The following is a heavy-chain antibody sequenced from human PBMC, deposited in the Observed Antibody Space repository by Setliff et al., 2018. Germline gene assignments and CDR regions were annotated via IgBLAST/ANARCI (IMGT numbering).Heavy chain of an antibody. Sequence: GESLKISCKGSGYSFTSYWIGWVRQMPGKGLEWMGIIYPGDSDARYSPSFQGQVTISADKSISTAYLQWSSLKASDTAMYYCARVTPDYYYYYGMDVWGQGTTVTVSS. D-gene: IGHD5-18*01. CDR3: ARVTPDYYYYYGMDV. V-gene: IGHV5-51*01. CDR2: IYPGDSDA. J-gene: IGHJ6*02. CDR1: GYSFTSYW.